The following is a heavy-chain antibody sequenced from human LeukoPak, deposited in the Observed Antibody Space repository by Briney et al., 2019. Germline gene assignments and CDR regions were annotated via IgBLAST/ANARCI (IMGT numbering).Heavy chain of an antibody. D-gene: IGHD2-2*01. CDR2: INSDGSST. Sequence: GGSLRLSCAASGFTFSSYSMNWVRQAPGKGLVWVSRINSDGSSTSYADSVKGRFTISRDNAKNTLYLQMNSLRAEDTAVYYCAGGPDCSSTSCIYFDYWGQGTLVTVSS. V-gene: IGHV3-74*01. CDR3: AGGPDCSSTSCIYFDY. J-gene: IGHJ4*02. CDR1: GFTFSSYS.